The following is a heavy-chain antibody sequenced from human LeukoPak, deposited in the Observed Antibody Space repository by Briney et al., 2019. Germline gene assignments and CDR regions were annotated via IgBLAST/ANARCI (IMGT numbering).Heavy chain of an antibody. CDR2: IYYSGKT. D-gene: IGHD6-19*01. J-gene: IGHJ3*02. CDR3: AREMWLQAFDI. CDR1: GGSISSSTYY. V-gene: IGHV4-39*07. Sequence: KASETLSLTCTVSGGSISSSTYYWDWIRQPPGKGLEWIGSIYYSGKTFYNPSLKSRVTISVDTSENQFSLKLSSVTAADTAVYYCAREMWLQAFDIWGQGTMVTVSS.